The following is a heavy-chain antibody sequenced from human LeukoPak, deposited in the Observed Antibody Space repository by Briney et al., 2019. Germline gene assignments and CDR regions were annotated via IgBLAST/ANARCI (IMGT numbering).Heavy chain of an antibody. CDR2: IYYSGST. D-gene: IGHD3-3*01. V-gene: IGHV4-59*01. Sequence: SETLSLTCTVSGGSISSYYWSWIRQPPGKGLEWIGYIYYSGSTTYNPSLKSRVTISVDTSKNQFSLKLSSVTAADTAVYYCARRRYDFWSGPNDAFDIWGQGTMVTVSS. J-gene: IGHJ3*02. CDR1: GGSISSYY. CDR3: ARRRYDFWSGPNDAFDI.